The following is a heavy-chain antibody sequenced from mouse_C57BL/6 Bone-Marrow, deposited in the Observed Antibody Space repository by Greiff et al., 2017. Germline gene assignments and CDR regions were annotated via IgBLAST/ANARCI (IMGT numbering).Heavy chain of an antibody. CDR3: ARSAYSNYPVDY. J-gene: IGHJ4*01. CDR1: GYAFSSSW. CDR2: IYPGDGDT. D-gene: IGHD2-5*01. V-gene: IGHV1-82*01. Sequence: QVQLQQSGPELVKPGASVKISCKASGYAFSSSWMNWVKQRPGKGLEWIGLIYPGDGDTNYNGKFKGKATLTADKSSSTAYMQLSSLTSEDSAVYFCARSAYSNYPVDYWGQGTSVTVSS.